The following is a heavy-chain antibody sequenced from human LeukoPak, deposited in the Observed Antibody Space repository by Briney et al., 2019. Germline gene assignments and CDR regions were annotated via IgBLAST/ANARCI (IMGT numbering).Heavy chain of an antibody. J-gene: IGHJ4*02. Sequence: PSETLSLTCTVSGYSISSGYYWGWIRQPPGKGLEWIGSIYHSGSTYYNPSLKSRVTISVDTSKTQFSLKLSSVTAADTAVYYCARYSYGLGFDYWGQGTLVTVSS. CDR1: GYSISSGYY. CDR3: ARYSYGLGFDY. V-gene: IGHV4-38-2*02. D-gene: IGHD5-18*01. CDR2: IYHSGST.